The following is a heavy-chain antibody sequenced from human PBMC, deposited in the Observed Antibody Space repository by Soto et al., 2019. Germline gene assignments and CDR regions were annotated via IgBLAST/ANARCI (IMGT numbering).Heavy chain of an antibody. CDR2: ISPYTGNT. J-gene: IGHJ6*02. CDR1: GYIFVNYG. D-gene: IGHD3-16*01. Sequence: QVQLVQSGDEVKKPGASVKVSCKASGYIFVNYGIAWVRQAPGRGLEWMGWISPYTGNTHSASKVQGRLTMTTDTSTSTAYTDLGSLTSDDTAVYYCVMVDNYVTPTPQDVWGQGTTVTVSS. CDR3: VMVDNYVTPTPQDV. V-gene: IGHV1-18*01.